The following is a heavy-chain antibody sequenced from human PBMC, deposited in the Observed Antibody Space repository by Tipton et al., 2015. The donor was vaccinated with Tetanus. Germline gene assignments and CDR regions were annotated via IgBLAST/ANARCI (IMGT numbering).Heavy chain of an antibody. J-gene: IGHJ5*02. CDR3: ASLPKHWLAPRGAP. Sequence: TLSLTCAVSGGSFRGTYWSWVRQPPGKGLEWIGEINHRGGTMYNPSLKSRVTISGDTSKNQFSLNLTSVTAADTAVYYCASLPKHWLAPRGAPWGQGTQVTVSS. V-gene: IGHV4-34*01. CDR1: GGSFRGTY. D-gene: IGHD6-19*01. CDR2: INHRGGT.